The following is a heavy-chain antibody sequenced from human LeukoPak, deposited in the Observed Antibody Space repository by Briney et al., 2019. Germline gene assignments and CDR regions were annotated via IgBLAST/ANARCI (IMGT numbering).Heavy chain of an antibody. J-gene: IGHJ6*03. CDR2: TSSSSSYI. D-gene: IGHD5-12*01. CDR1: GFTFSSYS. CDR3: ARDSGAGGYYYYYNMDV. V-gene: IGHV3-21*01. Sequence: GGSLRLSCVASGFTFSSYSMTWVRQAPGKGLEWVSSTSSSSSYIYYADSVKGRFTISRDNAKTSLYLQMNSLRAEDTAVYYCARDSGAGGYYYYYNMDVWGKGTTVTVSS.